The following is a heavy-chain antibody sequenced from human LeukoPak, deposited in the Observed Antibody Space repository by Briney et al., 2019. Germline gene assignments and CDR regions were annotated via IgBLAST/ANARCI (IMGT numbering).Heavy chain of an antibody. V-gene: IGHV3-7*01. CDR2: IKQDGSEK. CDR1: GFTFSRYW. D-gene: IGHD3-22*01. Sequence: GGSLRLSCAASGFTFSRYWMSWVRQAPGKGLEWVANIKQDGSEKYYVDSVKGRFTISRDNAKNSLYLQMNSLRAEDTAVYYCARSAYYYDSSGYYLFDYWGQGTLVTVSS. J-gene: IGHJ4*02. CDR3: ARSAYYYDSSGYYLFDY.